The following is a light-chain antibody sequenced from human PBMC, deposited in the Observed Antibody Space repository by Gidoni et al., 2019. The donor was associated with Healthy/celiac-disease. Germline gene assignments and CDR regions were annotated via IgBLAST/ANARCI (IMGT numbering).Light chain of an antibody. Sequence: DIVMTQSPLYLPVTPGEPASITSSPSPSLLHSKGYNYLDWYLQKQGQSPQLLIYLGSNRASGVPDRFSGSGSGTDFTLKISRVEAEDVGVYYCMQALQTPPTFGQGTKVEIK. CDR3: MQALQTPPT. J-gene: IGKJ1*01. CDR2: LGS. CDR1: PSLLHSKGYNY. V-gene: IGKV2-28*01.